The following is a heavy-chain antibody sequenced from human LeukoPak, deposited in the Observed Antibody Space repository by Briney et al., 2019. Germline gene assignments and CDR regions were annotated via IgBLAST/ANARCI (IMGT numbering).Heavy chain of an antibody. Sequence: GASVKVSCKASVYTFTRYYMHRVRQAPGQGLVWMGIINPSGGSTSYAQKFQGRVTMTRDTSTSTVYMELSSLRSEDTAVHYCARDGYSSGWYFDPWREGTLVTVSS. CDR3: ARDGYSSGWYFDP. V-gene: IGHV1-46*01. CDR1: VYTFTRYY. CDR2: INPSGGST. D-gene: IGHD6-19*01. J-gene: IGHJ5*02.